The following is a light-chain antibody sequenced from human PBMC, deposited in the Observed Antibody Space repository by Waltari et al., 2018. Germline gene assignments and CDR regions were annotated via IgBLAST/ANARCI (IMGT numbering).Light chain of an antibody. CDR1: TLPKQY. CDR3: QSADSSGTYVI. CDR2: KNN. J-gene: IGLJ2*01. V-gene: IGLV3-25*03. Sequence: SYELTQPPSVSVSPGQTARITCSGGTLPKQYAHWYQQKAGQAPVLVVYKNNERPSGIPERLSGSSSGQTVTLTISGVQAEDEADYYCQSADSSGTYVIFGGGTKLTVL.